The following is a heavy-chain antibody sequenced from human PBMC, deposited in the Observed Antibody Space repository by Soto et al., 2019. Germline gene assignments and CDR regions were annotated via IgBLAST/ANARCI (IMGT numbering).Heavy chain of an antibody. Sequence: SGPTLVNPTQTLTLTCTLSGFSLNTGGGGVVWIRQPPGKALEWLALIYWNDDKRYNPSLRSRLTVTKDTSRNQVVLPMTNMDPVDTATYYCARRPNWGMEGLGAWGQGTTVTVSS. D-gene: IGHD7-27*01. CDR3: ARRPNWGMEGLGA. CDR2: IYWNDDK. CDR1: GFSLNTGGGG. V-gene: IGHV2-5*01. J-gene: IGHJ6*02.